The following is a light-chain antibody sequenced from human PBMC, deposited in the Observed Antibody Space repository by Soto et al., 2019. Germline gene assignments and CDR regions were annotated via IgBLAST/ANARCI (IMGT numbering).Light chain of an antibody. J-gene: IGKJ2*01. CDR2: DAS. Sequence: DIHMTQSPSSLTASVGDRVTITCQTSQNISKFLIWYHQSPGKAPNLLISDASNLEAGVPSRFSGRGSGTHFTLTISSLQPEDIGRYYCHQYDDLPYTFGQGTSLQIK. CDR1: QNISKF. CDR3: HQYDDLPYT. V-gene: IGKV1-33*01.